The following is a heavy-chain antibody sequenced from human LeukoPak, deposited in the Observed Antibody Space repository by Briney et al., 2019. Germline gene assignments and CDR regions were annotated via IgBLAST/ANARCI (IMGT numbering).Heavy chain of an antibody. J-gene: IGHJ4*02. CDR2: IYWDDDK. CDR3: ARTRYSGSSVDY. V-gene: IGHV2-5*02. CDR1: GFSLSTSGVG. Sequence: SGPTLVKPTQTLTLTCTFSGFSLSTSGVGVGWIRQPPGKALEWLAVIYWDDDKRHSPSLKSRLTITKDTSKNQVVLTMPNMDPVDTATYYCARTRYSGSSVDYWGQGTLVTVSS. D-gene: IGHD1-26*01.